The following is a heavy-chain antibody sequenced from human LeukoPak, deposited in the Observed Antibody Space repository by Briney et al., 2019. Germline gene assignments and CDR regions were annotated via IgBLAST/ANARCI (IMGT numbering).Heavy chain of an antibody. J-gene: IGHJ4*02. Sequence: ASVKVSCKASGYTFTGYYMRWVRQAPGQGLEWMGWINPNSGGTNYAQKFQGRVTMTRDTSISTAYMELSRLRSDDTAVYYCASGYSGSGSYLDHWGQGTLVTVSS. CDR3: ASGYSGSGSYLDH. D-gene: IGHD3-10*01. V-gene: IGHV1-2*02. CDR2: INPNSGGT. CDR1: GYTFTGYY.